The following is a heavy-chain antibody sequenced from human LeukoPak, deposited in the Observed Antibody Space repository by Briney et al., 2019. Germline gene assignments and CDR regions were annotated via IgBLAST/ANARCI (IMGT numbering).Heavy chain of an antibody. J-gene: IGHJ4*02. V-gene: IGHV3-20*04. CDR1: GFTFDDYG. D-gene: IGHD3-3*01. CDR3: ARGGITIFGGIIYQDY. Sequence: PGGSLRLSCAASGFTFDDYGMSWVRQVPGKGLEWVSGIIWNGGSTGYADSVKGRFTISRDNAKNSLYLQMNSLRAEDTAFYYCARGGITIFGGIIYQDYWGQGTLVTVSS. CDR2: IIWNGGST.